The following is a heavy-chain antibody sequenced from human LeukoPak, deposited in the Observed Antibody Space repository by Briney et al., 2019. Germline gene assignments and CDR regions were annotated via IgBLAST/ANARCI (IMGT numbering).Heavy chain of an antibody. CDR3: VKDRIWGLEMATTYFDY. J-gene: IGHJ4*02. D-gene: IGHD5-24*01. V-gene: IGHV3-64D*06. Sequence: PGGSLRLSCSASGFAFSSYAMHWVRQAPGKGLEYVSAISSNGGSTYYADSVKGRFTISRDNSKNTLYLQMSSLRAEDTAVYYCVKDRIWGLEMATTYFDYWGQGTLVTVSS. CDR2: ISSNGGST. CDR1: GFAFSSYA.